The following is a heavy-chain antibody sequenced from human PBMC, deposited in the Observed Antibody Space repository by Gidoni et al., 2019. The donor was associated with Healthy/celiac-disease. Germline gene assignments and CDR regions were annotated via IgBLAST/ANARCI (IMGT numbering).Heavy chain of an antibody. CDR3: ARDPYYYDSSGYRAFDY. V-gene: IGHV4-4*02. CDR2: IYHSGST. J-gene: IGHJ4*02. Sequence: HVQLQESGPGLVKPSWTLSLPCDLSGGSISSSNWWCWVRQPPVKGLEWIGEIYHSGSTNYNPSLKSRVTISVDKSKNQFSLKLSSVTAADTAVYYCARDPYYYDSSGYRAFDYWGQGTLVTVSS. D-gene: IGHD3-22*01. CDR1: GGSISSSNW.